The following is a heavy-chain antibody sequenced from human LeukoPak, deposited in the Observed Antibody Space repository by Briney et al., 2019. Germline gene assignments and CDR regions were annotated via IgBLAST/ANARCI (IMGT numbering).Heavy chain of an antibody. D-gene: IGHD4-17*01. CDR1: GGTFSSYA. CDR3: AEDRHYGDYGYYYYYYMDV. Sequence: VASVKVSCKASGGTFSSYAISWVRQAPGQGLEWMGRIIPIFGTANYAQKFQGRVTITTDESTSTAYMELSSLRSEDTAVYYCAEDRHYGDYGYYYYYYMDVWGKGTTVTVSS. V-gene: IGHV1-69*05. J-gene: IGHJ6*03. CDR2: IIPIFGTA.